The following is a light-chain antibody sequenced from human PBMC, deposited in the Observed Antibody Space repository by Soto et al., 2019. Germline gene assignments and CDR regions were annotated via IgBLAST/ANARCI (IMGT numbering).Light chain of an antibody. CDR3: CAYTSSSTRV. Sequence: QSALTQPASVSGSPGQSITISCTGTSSDVGAYTFVSWYQQHPDKVPKLMIFDVSRRPSGVSDRFSGSKSGNTASLTISGLQPEDEADYYCCAYTSSSTRVFGSGTKLTVL. CDR2: DVS. V-gene: IGLV2-14*03. J-gene: IGLJ2*01. CDR1: SSDVGAYTF.